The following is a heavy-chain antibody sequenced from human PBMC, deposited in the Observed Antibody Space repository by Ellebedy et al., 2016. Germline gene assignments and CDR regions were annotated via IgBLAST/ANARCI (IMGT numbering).Heavy chain of an antibody. Sequence: GGSLRLXXAASGFTFDDYSMHWVRQPPGKGLEWVSGISWNSGIIDYGDSVKGRFTISRDNAKKSLYLQMNSLRAEDTAVYYCVSGALNWGQGTLVTVSS. CDR3: VSGALN. CDR2: ISWNSGII. J-gene: IGHJ4*02. D-gene: IGHD2-15*01. V-gene: IGHV3-9*01. CDR1: GFTFDDYS.